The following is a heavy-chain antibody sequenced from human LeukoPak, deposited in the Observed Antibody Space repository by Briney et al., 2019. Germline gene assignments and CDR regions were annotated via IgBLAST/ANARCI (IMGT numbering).Heavy chain of an antibody. CDR1: GFSFSSYW. J-gene: IGHJ5*02. Sequence: GGSLRLSCAASGFSFSSYWMSWVRQAPGKGLEWVANINQDGSEKYYVDSVKGRFTISRDNAKKSLYLQMSRLRAEDTAVYYCARIYMTQASASWGQGTLVTVSS. CDR2: INQDGSEK. D-gene: IGHD3-10*01. V-gene: IGHV3-7*01. CDR3: ARIYMTQASAS.